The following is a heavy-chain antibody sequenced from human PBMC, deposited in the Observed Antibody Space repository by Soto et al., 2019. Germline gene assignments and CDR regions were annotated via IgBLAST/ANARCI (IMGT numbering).Heavy chain of an antibody. J-gene: IGHJ4*02. Sequence: PSETLSLTCTVSGGSISSGDYYWSWIPKPPGKGLEWIGYIYYSGSTYYNPSLKGRVTISVDTSKNQFSLKLISVTAADTAVYYCARAVPATAIPGSTLDYWRQGALVTVSS. V-gene: IGHV4-30-4*01. CDR3: ARAVPATAIPGSTLDY. D-gene: IGHD2-2*02. CDR1: GGSISSGDYY. CDR2: IYYSGST.